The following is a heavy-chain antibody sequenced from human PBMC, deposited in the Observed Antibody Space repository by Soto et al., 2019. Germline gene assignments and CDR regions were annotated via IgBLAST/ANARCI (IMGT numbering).Heavy chain of an antibody. V-gene: IGHV3-48*01. Sequence: GGSLRLSCAASGFTFSSYSMNWVRQAPGKGLEWVSYISSSSSTIYYADSVKGRFTISRDNAKNSLYLQMNSLRAEDTAVYYCARDNYDILTGYSGDEYYYYYMDVWGKGTTVTVSS. CDR1: GFTFSSYS. D-gene: IGHD3-9*01. CDR2: ISSSSSTI. J-gene: IGHJ6*03. CDR3: ARDNYDILTGYSGDEYYYYYMDV.